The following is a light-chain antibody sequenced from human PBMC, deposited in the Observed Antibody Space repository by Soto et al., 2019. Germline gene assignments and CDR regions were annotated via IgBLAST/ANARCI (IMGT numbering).Light chain of an antibody. Sequence: SALTQPASVSGSPGQSITISCTGTSSDVGNYNLVSWYQQHPGKAPKLMIYEGSKRPSGVSNRFSGSKSGNTASLTISGLQAEDEADYYCCSYAGSSLYVFGTGTKVTVL. CDR3: CSYAGSSLYV. CDR2: EGS. V-gene: IGLV2-23*01. J-gene: IGLJ1*01. CDR1: SSDVGNYNL.